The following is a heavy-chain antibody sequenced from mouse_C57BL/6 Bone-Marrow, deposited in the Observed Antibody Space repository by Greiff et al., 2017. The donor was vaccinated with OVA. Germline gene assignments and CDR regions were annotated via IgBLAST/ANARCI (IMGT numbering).Heavy chain of an antibody. CDR3: ARIYYSNYVSAMDY. J-gene: IGHJ4*01. CDR1: GFSLTSYG. V-gene: IGHV2-2*01. Sequence: VHLVESGPGLVQPSQSLSITCTVSGFSLTSYGVHWVRQSPGKGLEWLGVIWSGGSTDYNAAFISRLSISKDNSKSQVFFKMNSLQADDTAIYYCARIYYSNYVSAMDYWGQGTSVTVSS. CDR2: IWSGGST. D-gene: IGHD2-5*01.